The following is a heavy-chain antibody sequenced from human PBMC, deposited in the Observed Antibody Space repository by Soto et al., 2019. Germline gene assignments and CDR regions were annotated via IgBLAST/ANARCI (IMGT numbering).Heavy chain of an antibody. CDR3: ARGFSGYEWGHYYYYMDV. CDR2: ISSSSSYI. CDR1: GFTFSSYS. D-gene: IGHD5-12*01. V-gene: IGHV3-21*01. J-gene: IGHJ6*03. Sequence: GGSLRLSCAASGFTFSSYSMNWVRQAPGKGLEWVSSISSSSSYIYYADSVKGRFTISRDNAKNSLYLQMNSLRAEDTAVYYCARGFSGYEWGHYYYYMDVWGKGTTVTVSS.